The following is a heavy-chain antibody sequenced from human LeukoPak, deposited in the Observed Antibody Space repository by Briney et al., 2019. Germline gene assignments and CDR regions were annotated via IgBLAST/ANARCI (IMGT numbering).Heavy chain of an antibody. D-gene: IGHD4-17*01. J-gene: IGHJ4*02. CDR1: GGSISSSNW. CDR2: IYHSGST. V-gene: IGHV4-4*02. CDR3: ARVIEAFYGDKHFDY. Sequence: SGTLSLTCAVSGGSISSSNWWSWVRQPPGKGLEWIGEIYHSGSTNYNPSLKSRVTISVDKSKNQFSLKLSSVTAADTAVYYCARVIEAFYGDKHFDYWGQGTLVTVSS.